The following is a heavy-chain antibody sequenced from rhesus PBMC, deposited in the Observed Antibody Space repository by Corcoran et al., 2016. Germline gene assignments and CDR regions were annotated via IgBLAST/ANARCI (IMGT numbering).Heavy chain of an antibody. V-gene: IGHV4S11*01. J-gene: IGHJ5-2*02. CDR3: ARQGGSGNYHNYNSLDV. CDR1: GGSISSNY. CDR2: IYGSGSST. D-gene: IGHD6-25*01. Sequence: QVQLQESGPGLVKPLETLSLTCAVSGGSISSNYWGWIRPAPGKGLAWIGYIYGSGSSTNYNPSLKSRVTLSVDTSKNQLSLKLSSVTAADTAVYYCARQGGSGNYHNYNSLDVWGRGVLVTVSS.